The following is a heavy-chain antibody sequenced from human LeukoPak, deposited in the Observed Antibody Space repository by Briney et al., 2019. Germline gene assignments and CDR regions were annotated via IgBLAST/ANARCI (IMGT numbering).Heavy chain of an antibody. V-gene: IGHV3-30*02. CDR1: GFTFTNHY. CDR2: IRYDGSNK. D-gene: IGHD6-13*01. Sequence: GGSLRLSCAASGFTFTNHYMDWVRQAPGKGLEWVAFIRYDGSNKYYADSVKGRFTISRDNSKNTLYLQMNSLRAEDTAVYYCAKDKGWYSSSSGMAFDIWGQGTMVTVSS. J-gene: IGHJ3*02. CDR3: AKDKGWYSSSSGMAFDI.